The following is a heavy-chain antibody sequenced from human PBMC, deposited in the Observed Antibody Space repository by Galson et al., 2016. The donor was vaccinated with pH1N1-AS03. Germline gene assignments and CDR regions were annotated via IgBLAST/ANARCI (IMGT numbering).Heavy chain of an antibody. CDR2: ISSRSSGK. D-gene: IGHD4-23*01. Sequence: SLRLSCAASGFTFSAYSMNWFRQAPGKGLEWVSHISSRSSGKYYADSVTGRFTVSRDDAENSLYLQMNSLRVKDTAVYFCARDLRAVADPYWGQGTLVTVSS. V-gene: IGHV3-48*01. J-gene: IGHJ4*02. CDR1: GFTFSAYS. CDR3: ARDLRAVADPY.